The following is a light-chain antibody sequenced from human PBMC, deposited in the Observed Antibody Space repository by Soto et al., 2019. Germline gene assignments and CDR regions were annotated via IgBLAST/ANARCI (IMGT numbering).Light chain of an antibody. CDR1: NSDVGGYNY. CDR2: EVS. CDR3: SSYTSSSTFYL. J-gene: IGLJ1*01. V-gene: IGLV2-14*01. Sequence: QSALTQPASVSGSPGQSITISCTGTNSDVGGYNYVSWYQQHPGKAPKLMIYEVSNRPSGVSNRFSGSKSGNTASLTISGLQAEDEADYYCSSYTSSSTFYLFGTGTKLTVL.